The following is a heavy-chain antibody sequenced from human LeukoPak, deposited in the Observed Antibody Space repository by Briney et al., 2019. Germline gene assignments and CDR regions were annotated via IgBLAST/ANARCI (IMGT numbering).Heavy chain of an antibody. V-gene: IGHV1-69*05. CDR3: ARDPGFCSGGTCYPAYFDY. CDR2: FIPIFGTA. J-gene: IGHJ4*02. CDR1: GGTFSSYA. Sequence: SVKVSCKASGGTFSSYAISWVRQAPGQGLEWMGGFIPIFGTANYAQKFQGRVTITTDESTSTAYMELSSLRSEDTAVYYCARDPGFCSGGTCYPAYFDYWGKGTLVTVSS. D-gene: IGHD2-15*01.